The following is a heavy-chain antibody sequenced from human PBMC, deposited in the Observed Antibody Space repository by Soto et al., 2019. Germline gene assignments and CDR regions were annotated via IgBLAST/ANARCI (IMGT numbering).Heavy chain of an antibody. V-gene: IGHV4-61*01. Sequence: TSDTLSLTCTVSGGSVNDDLYYWGWIRQPPGKGLEWIAYIYHSGSANYNPSLKSRVTISADTSKNEFSLNLRSVTAADTAVYYCTRVRRYNWFHPWGQGTLVPVSS. J-gene: IGHJ5*02. CDR1: GGSVNDDLYY. CDR2: IYHSGSA. CDR3: TRVRRYNWFHP.